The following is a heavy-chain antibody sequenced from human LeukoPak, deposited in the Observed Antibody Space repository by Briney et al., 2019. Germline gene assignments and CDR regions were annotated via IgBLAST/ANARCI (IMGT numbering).Heavy chain of an antibody. CDR1: GFTFSSYS. J-gene: IGHJ4*02. D-gene: IGHD6-13*01. V-gene: IGHV3-21*04. CDR2: ISSSSSYI. CDR3: ARDHGYSSSWVLSDY. Sequence: GGSLRLSCAASGFTFSSYSMNWVRQAPGKGLEWVSSISSSSSYIYYADSVKGRFTISRDNAKNSLYLQMNSLRAEDTAVYYCARDHGYSSSWVLSDYWGQGTLVTVSS.